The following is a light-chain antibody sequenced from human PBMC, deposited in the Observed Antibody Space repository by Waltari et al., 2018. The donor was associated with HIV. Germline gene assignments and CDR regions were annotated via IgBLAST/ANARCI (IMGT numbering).Light chain of an antibody. Sequence: EIVMTQSPATLSVSPGERATLSCRASQSFSSDLAWYQHKPGQAPRLLIYGASTRAAGIPARFSGSGSGTEFTLTISSLQSEDFAVYYCQQYNNWPLSFGQGTKLEIK. V-gene: IGKV3-15*01. CDR2: GAS. CDR1: QSFSSD. J-gene: IGKJ2*01. CDR3: QQYNNWPLS.